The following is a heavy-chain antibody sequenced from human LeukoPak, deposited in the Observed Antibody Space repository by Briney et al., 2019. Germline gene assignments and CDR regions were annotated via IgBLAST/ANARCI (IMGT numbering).Heavy chain of an antibody. Sequence: PGASVKVSGKPPGGTFSSDAISWGHQAPEQGLKWRGGIIPIFGTANYAQKFQGRVTFTTDESTSTAYMELSSLRSEDTAVYYCASYFGVDYYYMDVWGKGTTVTVSS. CDR1: GGTFSSDA. CDR2: IIPIFGTA. V-gene: IGHV1-69*05. CDR3: ASYFGVDYYYMDV. D-gene: IGHD3-3*01. J-gene: IGHJ6*03.